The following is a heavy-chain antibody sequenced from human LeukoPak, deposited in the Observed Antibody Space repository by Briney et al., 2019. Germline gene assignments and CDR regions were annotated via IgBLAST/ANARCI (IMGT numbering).Heavy chain of an antibody. D-gene: IGHD3-3*02. CDR2: IVVGSGNT. J-gene: IGHJ3*02. CDR1: GSTFTSSA. CDR3: AASVLARAFDI. V-gene: IGHV1-58*02. Sequence: GASVKVSCKASGSTFTSSAMQWVRQARGQRLEWIGWIVVGSGNTNYAQKFQERVTITRDVSTSTAYMELSSLRSEDTAVYYCAASVLARAFDIWGQGTMVTVSS.